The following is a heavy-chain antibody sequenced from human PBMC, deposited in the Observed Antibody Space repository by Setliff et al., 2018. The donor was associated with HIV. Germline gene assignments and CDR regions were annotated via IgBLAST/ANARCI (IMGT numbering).Heavy chain of an antibody. CDR1: GYTFTTYD. J-gene: IGHJ5*02. CDR2: ISPYNGHT. CDR3: ARGYCGGGICYSPNWLDP. D-gene: IGHD2-15*01. Sequence: ASVKVSCKASGYTFTTYDITWVRQAPGQGLEWLGWISPYNGHTNFAQKFQGRVTMTTDTATSTAYKGVRSLTSDDTAVYYCARGYCGGGICYSPNWLDPWGQGTLVTVSS. V-gene: IGHV1-18*01.